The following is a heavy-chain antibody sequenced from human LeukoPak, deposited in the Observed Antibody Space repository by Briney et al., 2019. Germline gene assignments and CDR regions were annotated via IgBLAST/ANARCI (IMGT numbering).Heavy chain of an antibody. J-gene: IGHJ4*02. V-gene: IGHV3-33*01. CDR1: GFTFSSYG. D-gene: IGHD3-10*01. Sequence: PGGSLRLSCAASGFTFSSYGMHWVRQAPGKGLEWVAVIWYDGSNKYYADSVKGRFTISRDNSKNTLYLQMNSLRAEDTAVYYCASVRDLYGSGPFDYWGQGTLVTVSS. CDR2: IWYDGSNK. CDR3: ASVRDLYGSGPFDY.